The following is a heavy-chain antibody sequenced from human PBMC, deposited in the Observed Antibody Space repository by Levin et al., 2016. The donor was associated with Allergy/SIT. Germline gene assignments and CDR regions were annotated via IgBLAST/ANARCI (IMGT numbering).Heavy chain of an antibody. Sequence: WIRQPPGKGLEWIGEINHSGSTNYNPSLKSRVTISVDTSKNQFSLKLSSVTAADTAVYYCARRVRGAAADHFDYWGQGTLVTVSS. CDR3: ARRVRGAAADHFDY. V-gene: IGHV4-34*01. D-gene: IGHD3-10*01. CDR2: INHSGST. J-gene: IGHJ4*02.